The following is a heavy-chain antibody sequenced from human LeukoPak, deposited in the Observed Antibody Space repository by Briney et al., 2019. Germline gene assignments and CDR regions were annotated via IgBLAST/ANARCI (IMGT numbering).Heavy chain of an antibody. Sequence: ASVKASCKASGYTFTSYGISWVRQAPGQVLEWMGWISAYNGNTNYAQKLQGRVTMTTDTSTSTAYMELRSLRSDDTAVYYCARDSSIAARPTYYGMDVWGQGTTVTVSS. V-gene: IGHV1-18*01. CDR1: GYTFTSYG. D-gene: IGHD6-6*01. J-gene: IGHJ6*02. CDR3: ARDSSIAARPTYYGMDV. CDR2: ISAYNGNT.